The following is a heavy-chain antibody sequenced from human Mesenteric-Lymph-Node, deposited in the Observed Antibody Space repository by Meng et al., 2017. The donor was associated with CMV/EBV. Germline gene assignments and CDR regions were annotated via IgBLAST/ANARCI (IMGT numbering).Heavy chain of an antibody. CDR2: IYYSGST. V-gene: IGHV4-59*01. CDR1: GGSISSYY. CDR3: ARDRRYCTNGVCYTRGGDWYFDL. J-gene: IGHJ2*01. D-gene: IGHD2-8*01. Sequence: SETLSLTCTVSGGSISSYYWSWIRQPPGKGLEWIGYIYYSGSTNYNSSLKSRVTISVDTSKNQFSLKLSSVTAADTAVYYCARDRRYCTNGVCYTRGGDWYFDLWGRGTLVTVSS.